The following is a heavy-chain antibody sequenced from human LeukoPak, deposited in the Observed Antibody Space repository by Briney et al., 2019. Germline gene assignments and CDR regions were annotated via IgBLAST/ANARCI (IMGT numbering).Heavy chain of an antibody. D-gene: IGHD3/OR15-3a*01. CDR1: GLTFSRFG. CDR3: ARDRDWGAFDP. CDR2: ISPSGGTS. Sequence: TGGSLRLSCAASGLTFSRFGISWVRQAPGKGLEWVSGISPSGGTSYYAASVKGRFTISRDNSKNTMYLQMNGLRAEDTALYYCARDRDWGAFDPWGQGTLVTVSS. J-gene: IGHJ5*02. V-gene: IGHV3-23*01.